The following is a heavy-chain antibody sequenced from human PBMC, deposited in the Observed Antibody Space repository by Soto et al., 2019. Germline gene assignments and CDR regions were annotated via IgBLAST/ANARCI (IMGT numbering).Heavy chain of an antibody. CDR2: ITTSSSTT. CDR3: VRAGCARCYRFTH. CDR1: GYTFSTYN. D-gene: IGHD2-2*02. J-gene: IGHJ1*01. Sequence: PGGSLRLSCVASGYTFSTYNMNWVRQAPGKGLEWVSYITTSSSTTYYADSVKGRFTISRDNAKNSLYLQMDSLGAEDTAVYYCVRAGCARCYRFTHWGHGTVVTVSS. V-gene: IGHV3-48*01.